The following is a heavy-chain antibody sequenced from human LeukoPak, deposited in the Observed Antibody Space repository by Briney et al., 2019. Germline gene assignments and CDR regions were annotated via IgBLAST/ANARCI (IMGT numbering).Heavy chain of an antibody. CDR2: IYHSGST. Sequence: SETLSLTCAVSGGSISSGGYSWSWLRQPPGKGLEWIGYIYHSGSTYYNPSLKSRVTISVDRSKNQFSLKLSSVTAADTAVYYCARGYCSSTSCYRAKFDPWGQGTLVTVSS. D-gene: IGHD2-2*01. V-gene: IGHV4-30-2*01. J-gene: IGHJ5*02. CDR3: ARGYCSSTSCYRAKFDP. CDR1: GGSISSGGYS.